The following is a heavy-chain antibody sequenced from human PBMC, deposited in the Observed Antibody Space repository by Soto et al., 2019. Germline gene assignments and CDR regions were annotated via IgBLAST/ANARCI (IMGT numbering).Heavy chain of an antibody. D-gene: IGHD6-19*01. Sequence: SVKVSCKASGGTFSNYAITWVRQAPGQGLEWLGRIIPIFGTTDYAQKFQGRVTITADESTTTAYMELSSLRSEDTAVYYCARDEGIAVAGTFDYWGQGTLVTVSS. CDR2: IIPIFGTT. J-gene: IGHJ4*02. CDR1: GGTFSNYA. CDR3: ARDEGIAVAGTFDY. V-gene: IGHV1-69*13.